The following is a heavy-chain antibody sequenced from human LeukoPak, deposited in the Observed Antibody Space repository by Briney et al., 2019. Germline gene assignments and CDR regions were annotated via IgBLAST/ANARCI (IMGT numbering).Heavy chain of an antibody. D-gene: IGHD1-26*01. Sequence: ASVRVSCKASGYTFTGHYMHWVRQAPGQGLEWMGWINPNNGGTNYAQKFQGRVTMTRDTSISTAYMELSRLRSDDTAVYYCARGYALYSGRYIDFDYWGQGTLVTVSS. CDR3: ARGYALYSGRYIDFDY. CDR2: INPNNGGT. CDR1: GYTFTGHY. V-gene: IGHV1-2*02. J-gene: IGHJ4*02.